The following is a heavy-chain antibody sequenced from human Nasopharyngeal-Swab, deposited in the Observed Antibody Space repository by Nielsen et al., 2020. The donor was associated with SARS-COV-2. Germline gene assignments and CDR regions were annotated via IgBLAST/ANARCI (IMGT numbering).Heavy chain of an antibody. D-gene: IGHD6-13*01. J-gene: IGHJ6*03. CDR3: ARRVPPFSNSWYQRYYYYYMDV. Sequence: WVRQAPGQGLEWMGWMNPNSGNTGYAQKFQGRVTMTRNTSISTAYMELSSLRSEDTAVYYCARRVPPFSNSWYQRYYYYYMDVWGKGTTVTVSS. V-gene: IGHV1-8*01. CDR2: MNPNSGNT.